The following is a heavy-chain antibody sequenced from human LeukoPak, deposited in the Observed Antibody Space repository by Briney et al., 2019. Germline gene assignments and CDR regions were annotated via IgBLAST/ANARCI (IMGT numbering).Heavy chain of an antibody. CDR2: IHYSGNN. CDR3: AREAYSYEILTGYQRSNCFDP. CDR1: GDSISSGDYL. V-gene: IGHV4-30-4*01. J-gene: IGHJ5*02. Sequence: KASQTLSLTCTVSGDSISSGDYLWNWIRQPPGKGLEWIGYIHYSGNNNYNPSLKSRVTLSVDTSKNQLSLKLNSVTAADTAVYYCAREAYSYEILTGYQRSNCFDPWGQGILVTVSS. D-gene: IGHD3-9*01.